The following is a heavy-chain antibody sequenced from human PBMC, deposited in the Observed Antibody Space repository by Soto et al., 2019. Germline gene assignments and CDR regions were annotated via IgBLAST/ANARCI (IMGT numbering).Heavy chain of an antibody. J-gene: IGHJ4*02. V-gene: IGHV4-34*01. CDR1: GGSFSGYY. CDR3: AREGSPIAVAGSFAY. CDR2: INHSGST. Sequence: PSETLSLTCAVYGGSFSGYYWTWVRQPPGPGLEWIGEINHSGSTNYNPPLKSRVTISVDTSKNQFSLKLTSVTAADTAVYYCAREGSPIAVAGSFAYWGQGTLVTDS. D-gene: IGHD6-19*01.